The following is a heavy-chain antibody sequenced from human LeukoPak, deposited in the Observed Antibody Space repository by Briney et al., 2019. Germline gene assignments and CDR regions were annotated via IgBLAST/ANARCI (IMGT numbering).Heavy chain of an antibody. CDR2: IYYSGST. V-gene: IGHV4-59*01. CDR3: ARASPGIAVAGTVGWFDP. D-gene: IGHD6-19*01. J-gene: IGHJ5*02. Sequence: PSETLSLTCTASGGSISSYYWSWIRQPPGKGLEWIGYIYYSGSTNYNPSLKSRVTISVDTSKNQFSLKLSSVTAADTAVYYCARASPGIAVAGTVGWFDPWGQGTLVTVSS. CDR1: GGSISSYY.